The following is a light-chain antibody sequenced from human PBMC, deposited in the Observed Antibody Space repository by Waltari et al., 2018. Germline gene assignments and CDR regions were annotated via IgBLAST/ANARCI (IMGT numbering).Light chain of an antibody. CDR1: SSNIGAGHE. CDR3: QSFDSNVRGGVV. J-gene: IGLJ3*02. Sequence: QSILTQPTSVSGAPGQRVTISCTGSSSNIGAGHEVHWYQAFPGTAPKLLIYGNNNRPSGVPDRFSGSQSGSSASLAINGLQAEDEADYYCQSFDSNVRGGVVFGGGTKVTVL. V-gene: IGLV1-40*01. CDR2: GNN.